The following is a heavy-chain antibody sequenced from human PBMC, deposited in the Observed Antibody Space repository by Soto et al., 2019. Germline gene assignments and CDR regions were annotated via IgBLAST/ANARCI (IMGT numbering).Heavy chain of an antibody. J-gene: IGHJ4*02. CDR2: ISGSGGST. CDR1: GFTFSSYA. CDR3: AKRDSSGWYDY. Sequence: GGSLRLSCAASGFTFSSYAMSWVRQAPGKGLEWVSAISGSGGSTYYADSVKGRCTISRDNSKNTLYLQMTSLRAEDTAVYYCAKRDSSGWYDYWGQGTLVTVSS. D-gene: IGHD6-19*01. V-gene: IGHV3-23*01.